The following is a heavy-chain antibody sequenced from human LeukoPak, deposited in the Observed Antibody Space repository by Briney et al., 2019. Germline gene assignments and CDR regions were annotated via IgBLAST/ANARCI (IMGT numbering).Heavy chain of an antibody. V-gene: IGHV4-39*07. CDR2: IYFSGGT. J-gene: IGHJ3*02. Sequence: KPSETLSLTCTVSGDSISSSNCYWGWIRQPPGKGLEWIGSIYFSGGTYYNASLKSRVTISVDTSKNQFSLKLSSVTAADTAVYYCARDHLLGSVVVVAATDDAFDIWGQGTMVTVSS. CDR1: GDSISSSNCY. D-gene: IGHD2-15*01. CDR3: ARDHLLGSVVVVAATDDAFDI.